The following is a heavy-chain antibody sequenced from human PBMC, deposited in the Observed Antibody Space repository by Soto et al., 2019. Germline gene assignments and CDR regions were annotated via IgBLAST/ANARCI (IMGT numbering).Heavy chain of an antibody. V-gene: IGHV3-23*01. Sequence: EVQLLDSGGGLVQPGGSLRLSCAASGFTFSNYAMTWVRQGPGKGLEWVSGISGSGGRSYYADSVKGRFTISRDNSKSTLYVQMTSLRAEDTAVYYCAKAYFVWSSEEPYYFDYWGQGALVTVSS. CDR1: GFTFSNYA. J-gene: IGHJ4*02. CDR2: ISGSGGRS. CDR3: AKAYFVWSSEEPYYFDY. D-gene: IGHD3-16*01.